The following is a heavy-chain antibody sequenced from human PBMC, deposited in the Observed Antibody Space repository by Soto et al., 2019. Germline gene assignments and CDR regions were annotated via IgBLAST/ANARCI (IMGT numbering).Heavy chain of an antibody. J-gene: IGHJ3*02. CDR1: GFTFSSDW. Sequence: EVRLVESGGGLVQPGGSLRLSCAASGFTFSSDWMTWVRQAPGKGLEWVANIRKDGSKTSYLDSVRGRFTISRDNAQSSLYLQMDSLRAEATALYYCARDVAPGTRSLYFAAFDIWGQGTMVTVSS. V-gene: IGHV3-7*05. CDR3: ARDVAPGTRSLYFAAFDI. D-gene: IGHD2-8*01. CDR2: IRKDGSKT.